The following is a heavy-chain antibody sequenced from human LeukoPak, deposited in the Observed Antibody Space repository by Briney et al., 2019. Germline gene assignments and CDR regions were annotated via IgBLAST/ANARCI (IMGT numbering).Heavy chain of an antibody. CDR1: GFTFSSYA. Sequence: GGSLRLSCAASGFTFSSYAMSWVRQAPGKGLEWVSAISGSGGSTYYADSVKGRFTISRDNSKNTLYLQMNSLRAEDTAVYYCAPSPDGYYCGMDVWGQGTTVTVSS. J-gene: IGHJ6*02. V-gene: IGHV3-23*01. CDR3: APSPDGYYCGMDV. D-gene: IGHD1-14*01. CDR2: ISGSGGST.